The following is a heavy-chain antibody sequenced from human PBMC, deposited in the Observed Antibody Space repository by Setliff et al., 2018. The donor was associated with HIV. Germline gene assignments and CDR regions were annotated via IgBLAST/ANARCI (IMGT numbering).Heavy chain of an antibody. J-gene: IGHJ4*02. CDR2: LYPGDSDT. V-gene: IGHV5-51*01. CDR3: ATTLTSTWYGFFRH. Sequence: PGESLKISCKGSGYSFTNYWIAWVRQMPGRGLEWMGILYPGDSDTRYSPSFQGQVTISADKSISTAYLQWSSLKASDTAMYYCATTLTSTWYGFFRHWGQGTLVTVSS. CDR1: GYSFTNYW. D-gene: IGHD6-13*01.